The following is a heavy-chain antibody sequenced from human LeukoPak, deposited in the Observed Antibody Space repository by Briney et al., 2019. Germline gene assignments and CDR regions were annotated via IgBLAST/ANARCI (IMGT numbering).Heavy chain of an antibody. CDR3: ARDLRNRFWSGYFHYYGMDV. J-gene: IGHJ6*02. D-gene: IGHD3-3*01. Sequence: SETLSLTCAVYGGSFSGYYWSWLRQPPGKGLEWIGEINHSGSTNYNPSLKSRVTISVDTSKNQFSLKLSSVTAADTAVYYCARDLRNRFWSGYFHYYGMDVWGQGTTVTVSS. CDR2: INHSGST. V-gene: IGHV4-34*01. CDR1: GGSFSGYY.